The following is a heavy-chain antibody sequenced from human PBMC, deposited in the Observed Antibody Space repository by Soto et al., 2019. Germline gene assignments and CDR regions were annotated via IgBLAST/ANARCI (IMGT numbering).Heavy chain of an antibody. CDR1: GFTFSSYA. D-gene: IGHD2-2*01. J-gene: IGHJ3*02. CDR2: ISYDGSNK. Sequence: GGSLRLSCAASGFTFSSYAMHWVRQAPGKGLEWVAVISYDGSNKYYADSVKGRFTISRDNSKNTLYLQMNSLRAEDTAVYYCARDPLSPYIVVVPAAQGATFDIWGQGTMVTVSS. CDR3: ARDPLSPYIVVVPAAQGATFDI. V-gene: IGHV3-30-3*01.